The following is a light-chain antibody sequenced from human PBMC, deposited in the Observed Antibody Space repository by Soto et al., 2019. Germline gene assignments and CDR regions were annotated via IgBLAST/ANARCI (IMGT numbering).Light chain of an antibody. J-gene: IGLJ3*02. CDR2: EVS. Sequence: QSALTQPASVSGSPGQSITISCTGTSSDVGGYKYVSWYQQHPGKAPKLMIYEVSNRPSGVPDRFSGSKSGTSASLAITGLQAEDEADYYCQSYDSSLSGVFGGGTQLSVL. V-gene: IGLV2-14*01. CDR3: QSYDSSLSGV. CDR1: SSDVGGYKY.